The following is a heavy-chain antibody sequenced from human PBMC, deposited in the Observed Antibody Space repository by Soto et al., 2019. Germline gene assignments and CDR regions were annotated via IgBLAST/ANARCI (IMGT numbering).Heavy chain of an antibody. Sequence: QVQLVQSGAEVKKPGASVKVSCKASGYTFTSYDINWVRQATGQGLEWMGWMNPNSENTGHAQKCHGRPPTPRTPTKSTPYMDRSSLRSEPPAVYYCAGERGGGYFDYRGQGILVTVSS. V-gene: IGHV1-8*01. CDR3: AGERGGGYFDY. D-gene: IGHD3-16*01. CDR1: GYTFTSYD. CDR2: MNPNSENT. J-gene: IGHJ4*02.